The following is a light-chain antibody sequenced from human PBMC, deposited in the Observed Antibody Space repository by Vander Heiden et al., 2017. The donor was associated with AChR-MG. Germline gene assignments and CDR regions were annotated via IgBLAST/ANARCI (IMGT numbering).Light chain of an antibody. Sequence: QSVLTQPPSVSGAPGQRVTISCTGSSSNIGKDYDVHWYQQLPGTTAKLLIYGNIDRPSGVPDRFSGSKSGSSASLAISGLQAEDEADYYCQSYDGGLSAFVFGTGTKVTVL. CDR1: SSNIGKDYD. J-gene: IGLJ1*01. CDR2: GNI. CDR3: QSYDGGLSAFV. V-gene: IGLV1-40*01.